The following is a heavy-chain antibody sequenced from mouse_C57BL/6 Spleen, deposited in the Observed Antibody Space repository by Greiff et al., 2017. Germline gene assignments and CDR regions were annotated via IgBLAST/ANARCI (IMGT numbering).Heavy chain of an antibody. J-gene: IGHJ4*01. CDR3: TRGSSFYYYAMDY. CDR1: GFTFSSYA. D-gene: IGHD1-1*01. V-gene: IGHV5-9-1*02. CDR2: ISSGGDYI. Sequence: EVHLVESGEGLVKPGGSLKLSCAASGFTFSSYAMSWVRQTPEKRLEWVAYISSGGDYIYYADTVKGRFTISRDNARNTLYLQMSSLKSEDTAMYYCTRGSSFYYYAMDYWGQGTSVTVSS.